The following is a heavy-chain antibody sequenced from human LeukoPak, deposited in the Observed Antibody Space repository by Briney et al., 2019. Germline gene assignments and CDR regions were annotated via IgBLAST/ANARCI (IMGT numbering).Heavy chain of an antibody. CDR3: ATSFCSSSGIWFDP. CDR1: GYTLTELS. Sequence: ASVKVSCKVSGYTLTELSMHWVRQAPGKGLEWMGGFDPEDGETIYAQKFQGRVTMTEDTSTDTAYMELSSLRSEDTAVYYCATSFCSSSGIWFDPWGQGTLVTVSS. V-gene: IGHV1-24*01. J-gene: IGHJ5*02. CDR2: FDPEDGET. D-gene: IGHD6-6*01.